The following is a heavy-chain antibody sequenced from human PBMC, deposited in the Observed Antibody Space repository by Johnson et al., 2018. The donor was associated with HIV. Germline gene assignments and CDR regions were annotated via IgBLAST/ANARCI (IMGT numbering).Heavy chain of an antibody. D-gene: IGHD2-21*02. CDR2: INWNGGST. Sequence: EVQLVESGGGVVRPGGSLRLSCAASGFTFDDYGMSWVRQAPGKGLEWVSGINWNGGSTGDADSVKGRVTISSDNAKNSRYLQMNSLRAEDTALYYCARGEAYCGGDCYSAFDIWGQGTMVTVSS. CDR1: GFTFDDYG. J-gene: IGHJ3*02. CDR3: ARGEAYCGGDCYSAFDI. V-gene: IGHV3-20*04.